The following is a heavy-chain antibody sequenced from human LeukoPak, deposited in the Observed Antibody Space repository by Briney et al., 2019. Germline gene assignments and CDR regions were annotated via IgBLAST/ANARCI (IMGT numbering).Heavy chain of an antibody. CDR2: MYSSGST. J-gene: IGHJ4*02. CDR1: GGSISTSSYY. CDR3: ARSGSGYLRYYFDY. Sequence: SETLSLTCTVSGGSISTSSYYWGWIRQPPGKGLEWIGSMYSSGSTYYNPSLKSRVTISVDTSKNQFSLKLSSVTAADTAVCYCARSGSGYLRYYFDYWGQGTLVTVSS. V-gene: IGHV4-39*07. D-gene: IGHD5-12*01.